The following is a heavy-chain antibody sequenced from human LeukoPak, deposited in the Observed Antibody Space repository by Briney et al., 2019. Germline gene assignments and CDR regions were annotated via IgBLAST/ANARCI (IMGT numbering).Heavy chain of an antibody. V-gene: IGHV3-23*01. CDR3: ATNSGWYGVS. CDR1: GFTFRNYA. J-gene: IGHJ4*02. CDR2: ISSSTGST. D-gene: IGHD6-19*01. Sequence: TGGSLRLSCAASGFTFRNYAMSWVRQAPGKGLEWVSSISSSTGSTFHADSVKGRFTISRDNSKNTLYLQLNSLRAEDTALYYCATNSGWYGVSWGQGTLVTVSS.